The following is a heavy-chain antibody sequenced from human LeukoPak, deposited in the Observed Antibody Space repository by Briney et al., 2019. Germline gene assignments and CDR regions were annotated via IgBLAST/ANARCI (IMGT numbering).Heavy chain of an antibody. CDR1: GGSFSGYY. CDR2: INHSGST. Sequence: SETLSLTCAVYGGSFSGYYWSWICQPPGKGLEWIGEINHSGSTNYNPSLKSRVTISVDTSKNQFSLKLSSVTAADTAVYYCARGRHNTGFDYWGQGTLVTVSS. V-gene: IGHV4-34*01. D-gene: IGHD4-17*01. J-gene: IGHJ4*02. CDR3: ARGRHNTGFDY.